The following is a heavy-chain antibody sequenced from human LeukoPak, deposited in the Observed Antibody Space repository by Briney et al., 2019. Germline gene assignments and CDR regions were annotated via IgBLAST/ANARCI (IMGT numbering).Heavy chain of an antibody. CDR2: ISWNSGSI. D-gene: IGHD2-21*01. CDR1: GFTFDDYA. V-gene: IGHV3-9*01. Sequence: PGGSLRLSCAASGFTFDDYAMHWVRQAPGKGPEWVSGISWNSGSIGYADSVKGRFTISRDNAKNSLYLQMNSLRAEDTAVYYCARIKSQGVVVPLLRSTYYFDYWGQGTLVPVSS. J-gene: IGHJ4*02. CDR3: ARIKSQGVVVPLLRSTYYFDY.